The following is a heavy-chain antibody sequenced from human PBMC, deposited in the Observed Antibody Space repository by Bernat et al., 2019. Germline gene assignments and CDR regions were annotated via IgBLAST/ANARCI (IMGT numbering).Heavy chain of an antibody. D-gene: IGHD6-6*01. V-gene: IGHV3-74*01. CDR3: AKAEYSSSSRHFDY. CDR2: VNGDGSST. Sequence: EVQLVESGGGLVQPGGSLRLSCAASGLTFSSFWMHWVRQAPGKGLVWVSRVNGDGSSTSYADSVKGRSTISRDNAKNTLYLQMNSLRAEDTAVYYCAKAEYSSSSRHFDYWGQGTLVTVSS. J-gene: IGHJ4*02. CDR1: GLTFSSFW.